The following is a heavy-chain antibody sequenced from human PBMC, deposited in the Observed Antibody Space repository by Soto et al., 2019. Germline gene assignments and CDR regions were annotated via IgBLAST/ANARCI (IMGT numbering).Heavy chain of an antibody. CDR3: ARDLDTSRMTSNYYYYYGMDV. CDR2: ISSSSSTI. V-gene: IGHV3-48*02. Sequence: GESLKISCAASGFTFSSYSMNWVRQAPGKGLEWVSYISSSSSTIYYADSVKGRFTISRDNAKNSLYLQMNSLRDEDTAVYYCARDLDTSRMTSNYYYYYGMDVWGQGTTVTVSS. CDR1: GFTFSSYS. D-gene: IGHD2-15*01. J-gene: IGHJ6*02.